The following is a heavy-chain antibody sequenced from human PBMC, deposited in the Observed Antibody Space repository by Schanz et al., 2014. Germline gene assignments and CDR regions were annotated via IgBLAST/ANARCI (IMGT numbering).Heavy chain of an antibody. CDR2: VFPNGIT. V-gene: IGHV4-61*02. Sequence: QVQLQESGPGLVKPSQTLSLTCTVSGGSIRSGTYYWSWIRQPAGKALEWVGRVFPNGITNYNPSLKSRFTIALDASSTEFSVTRRPLAAADAAVYYCARDTTWRLDLWGRGTLVTVSS. D-gene: IGHD1-1*01. J-gene: IGHJ2*01. CDR1: GGSIRSGTYY. CDR3: ARDTTWRLDL.